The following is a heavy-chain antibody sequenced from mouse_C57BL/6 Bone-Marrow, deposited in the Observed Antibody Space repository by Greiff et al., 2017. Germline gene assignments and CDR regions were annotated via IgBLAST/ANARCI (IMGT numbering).Heavy chain of an antibody. CDR1: GFTFSSYG. D-gene: IGHD1-1*01. V-gene: IGHV5-6*01. CDR2: ISSGGSYT. Sequence: EVQVVESGGDLVKPGGSLKLSCAASGFTFSSYGMSWVRQTPDKRLEWVATISSGGSYTYYPDSVKGRFTISRDNAKNTLYLQMSSLKSEDTAMYYCARGGVVATNYFDYWGQGTTLTVSS. J-gene: IGHJ2*01. CDR3: ARGGVVATNYFDY.